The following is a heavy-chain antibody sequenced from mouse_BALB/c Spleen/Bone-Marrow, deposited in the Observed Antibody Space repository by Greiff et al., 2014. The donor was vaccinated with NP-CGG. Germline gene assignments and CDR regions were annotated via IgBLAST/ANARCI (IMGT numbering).Heavy chain of an antibody. CDR3: AFGNYDFDY. V-gene: IGHV1-80*01. D-gene: IGHD2-1*01. J-gene: IGHJ2*01. Sequence: LVESGAELVRPGSSVKISCKASGYAFSSYWMNWVKQRPGQGLEWIGQIYPGDGDTNYSGKFKGKATLTADESSSTAYMQXXSLTSEDSAVYFCAFGNYDFDYWGQGTTLTVSS. CDR2: IYPGDGDT. CDR1: GYAFSSYW.